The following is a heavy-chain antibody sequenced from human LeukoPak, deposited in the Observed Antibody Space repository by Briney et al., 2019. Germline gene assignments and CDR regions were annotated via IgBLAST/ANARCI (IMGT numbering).Heavy chain of an antibody. CDR1: GYTFTGYY. Sequence: ASVKVSCKASGYTFTGYYMHWVRQAPGRGLEWMGRINPNSGGTNYAQKFQGRVTMTRDTSISTAYMELSRLRSDDTAVYYCARGTYCSGGSCYSGWFDPWGQGTLVTVSS. D-gene: IGHD2-15*01. CDR3: ARGTYCSGGSCYSGWFDP. CDR2: INPNSGGT. J-gene: IGHJ5*02. V-gene: IGHV1-2*06.